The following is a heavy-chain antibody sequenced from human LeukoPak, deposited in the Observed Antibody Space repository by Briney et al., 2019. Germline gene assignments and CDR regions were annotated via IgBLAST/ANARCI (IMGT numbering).Heavy chain of an antibody. D-gene: IGHD5-12*01. Sequence: ASVKVSCKASGYTFTSYGISWVRQAPGQGLEWMGWISAYNSNTNYAQKLQGRVTMTTDTSTSTAYMELRSLRSDDTAVYYCARGDLRIVATICFDYWGQGTLVTVSS. CDR1: GYTFTSYG. CDR2: ISAYNSNT. V-gene: IGHV1-18*04. CDR3: ARGDLRIVATICFDY. J-gene: IGHJ4*02.